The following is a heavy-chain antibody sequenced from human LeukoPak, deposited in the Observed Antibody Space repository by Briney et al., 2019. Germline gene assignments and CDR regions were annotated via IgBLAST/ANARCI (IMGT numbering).Heavy chain of an antibody. CDR2: ISTSGGT. V-gene: IGHV4-4*07. CDR3: ARGHRVSSGYYHLKFDY. J-gene: IGHJ4*02. Sequence: TPSETLSLTCTVSGYSISSGYYWSWIRQPAGKGLEWIGRISTSGGTNYNPSLKSRVTMSVDTSKNQFSLKLSSVTAADTAVYYCARGHRVSSGYYHLKFDYWGQGTLVTVSS. CDR1: GYSISSGYY. D-gene: IGHD3-22*01.